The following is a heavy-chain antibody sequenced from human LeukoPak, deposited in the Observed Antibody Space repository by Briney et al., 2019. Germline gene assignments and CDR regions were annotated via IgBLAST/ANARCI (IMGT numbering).Heavy chain of an antibody. CDR2: IGSDGSST. Sequence: PGGSLRLSWAASGFTFSSYWMHWVRQAPRKGLVWVSRIGSDGSSTTYADSVKGRFTISRDNPMNTLYLQMNSLRAEDTAVYYCARSGLSGNWFDPWGQGTLVPVSS. V-gene: IGHV3-74*01. J-gene: IGHJ5*02. CDR1: GFTFSSYW. CDR3: ARSGLSGNWFDP. D-gene: IGHD3-3*01.